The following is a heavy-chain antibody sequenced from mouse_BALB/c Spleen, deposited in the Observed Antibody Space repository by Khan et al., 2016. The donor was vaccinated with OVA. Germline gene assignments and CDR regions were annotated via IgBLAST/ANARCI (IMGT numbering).Heavy chain of an antibody. CDR3: AKNYRYDVYFDC. J-gene: IGHJ2*01. CDR1: GYTFTSYV. Sequence: EVQLQESGPELVKPGASVKMSCKASGYTFTSYVMHWLRQKPGQGLEWIGYIYPYNDDTKYNEKFKGKATLTSDKSSSTAYIELSSLTSEYSAVYYCAKNYRYDVYFDCWSQGTTLTVSS. D-gene: IGHD2-14*01. CDR2: IYPYNDDT. V-gene: IGHV1S136*01.